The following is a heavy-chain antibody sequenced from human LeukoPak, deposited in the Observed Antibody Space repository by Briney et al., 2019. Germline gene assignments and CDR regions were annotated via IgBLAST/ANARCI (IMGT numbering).Heavy chain of an antibody. J-gene: IGHJ4*02. CDR2: IGPSDSYT. CDR3: ARRGSSSWRPLDY. CDR1: GYSFTSYW. V-gene: IGHV5-10-1*01. D-gene: IGHD6-13*01. Sequence: GESLKISCKGSGYSFTSYWISWVRQMPGKGLEWMGRIGPSDSYTNYSPSFQGHVTISADKSISTAYLQWSSLKASDTAMYYCARRGSSSWRPLDYWGQGTLVTVSS.